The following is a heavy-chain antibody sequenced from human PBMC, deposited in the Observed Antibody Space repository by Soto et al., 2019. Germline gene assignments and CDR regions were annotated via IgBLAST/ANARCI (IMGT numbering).Heavy chain of an antibody. CDR3: AKGPYYDFWSGYYIYFDY. CDR1: GFTFSSYA. D-gene: IGHD3-3*01. Sequence: EVQLLESGGGLVQPGGSLRLSCAASGFTFSSYAMSWVRQAPGKGLEWVSAISGSGGSTYYADSVKGRFTISRDNSKNTLYLQMNSLRAEDTAVYYFAKGPYYDFWSGYYIYFDYWGQGTLVTVSS. J-gene: IGHJ4*02. CDR2: ISGSGGST. V-gene: IGHV3-23*01.